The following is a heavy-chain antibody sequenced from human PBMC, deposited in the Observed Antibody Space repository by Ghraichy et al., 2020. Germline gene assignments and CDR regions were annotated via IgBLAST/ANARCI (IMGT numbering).Heavy chain of an antibody. J-gene: IGHJ6*02. CDR2: ISSSSSYI. V-gene: IGHV3-21*01. CDR1: GFTFSSYS. CDR3: ARGGYCGGDCYSAYYYGMDV. D-gene: IGHD2-21*02. Sequence: GESLRLSCAASGFTFSSYSMNWVRQAPGKGLEWVSSISSSSSYIYYADSVKGRFTISRDNAKNSLYLQMNSLRAEDTAVYYCARGGYCGGDCYSAYYYGMDVWGQGTTVTVSS.